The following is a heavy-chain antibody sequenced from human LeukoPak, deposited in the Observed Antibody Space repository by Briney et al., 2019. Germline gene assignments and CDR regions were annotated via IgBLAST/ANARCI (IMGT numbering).Heavy chain of an antibody. V-gene: IGHV1-69*13. CDR3: ARGVRFSNGMDV. D-gene: IGHD3-3*01. CDR2: IIPIFGTA. CDR1: GGTFISYA. Sequence: ASVKVSCKASGGTFISYAISWVRQAPGQGLEWMGGIIPIFGTANYAQKFQGRVTITADESTSTAYMELSSLRSEDTAVYYCARGVRFSNGMDVWGQGTTVTVSS. J-gene: IGHJ6*02.